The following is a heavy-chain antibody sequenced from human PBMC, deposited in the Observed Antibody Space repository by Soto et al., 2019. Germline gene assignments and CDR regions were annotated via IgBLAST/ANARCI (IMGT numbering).Heavy chain of an antibody. CDR3: ASRAVYDILTGYYRETFDY. Sequence: SETLSLTCTVSGGSISSYYWSWIRQPAGKGLEWIGRIYTSGSTNYNPSLKSRVTMSVDTSKNQFSLKLSSVTAADTAVYYCASRAVYDILTGYYRETFDYWGQGTLVTVSS. V-gene: IGHV4-4*07. CDR1: GGSISSYY. D-gene: IGHD3-9*01. CDR2: IYTSGST. J-gene: IGHJ4*02.